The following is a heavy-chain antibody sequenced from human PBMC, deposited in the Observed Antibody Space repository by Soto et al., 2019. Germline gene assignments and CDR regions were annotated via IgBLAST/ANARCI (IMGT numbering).Heavy chain of an antibody. CDR2: IIPIFGTA. D-gene: IGHD4-17*01. CDR1: RWTFSSYD. V-gene: IGHV1-69*13. J-gene: IGHJ5*02. Sequence: SVKVSCKASRWTFSSYDISWVRQATGQGLEWMGGIIPIFGTANYAQKFQGRATITADESTSTAYMELSSLRSEDTAVYYCARVLSDYTDCFDAWGQGTLVTVSS. CDR3: ARVLSDYTDCFDA.